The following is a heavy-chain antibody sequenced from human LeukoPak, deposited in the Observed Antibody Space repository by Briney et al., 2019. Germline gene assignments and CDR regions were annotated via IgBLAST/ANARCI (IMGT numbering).Heavy chain of an antibody. J-gene: IGHJ4*02. CDR1: GGTFSSYA. CDR2: IIPIFGTA. D-gene: IGHD3-22*01. V-gene: IGHV1-69*13. CDR3: ARETSSGYYRFFDY. Sequence: SVKVSCKASGGTFSSYAISWVRQAPGQGLEWMGGIIPIFGTANYAQKFQGRVAITADESTSTAYMELSSLRSEDTAVYYCARETSSGYYRFFDYWGQGTLVTVSS.